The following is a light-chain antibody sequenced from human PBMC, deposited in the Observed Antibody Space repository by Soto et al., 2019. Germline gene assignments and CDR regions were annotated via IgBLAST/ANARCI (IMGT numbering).Light chain of an antibody. CDR1: SSDVGSYNL. Sequence: QSALTQPASVSGSPGQSITISCTGTSSDVGSYNLVSWYQQHPGKAPKLMIYEGSKRPPGVSNRFSGSKSGNTASLTISGLQAEDEADYYCCSYAGSYVVFGGGTKLTVL. J-gene: IGLJ2*01. V-gene: IGLV2-23*01. CDR3: CSYAGSYVV. CDR2: EGS.